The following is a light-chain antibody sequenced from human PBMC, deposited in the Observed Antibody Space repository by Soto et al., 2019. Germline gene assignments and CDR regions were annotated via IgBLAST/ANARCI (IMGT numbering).Light chain of an antibody. CDR3: QQYGSSPMYT. V-gene: IGKV3-20*01. Sequence: EIVLTQSPGTLSLSQGERATLSCRASQSVSSSYLAWYQQKPGQAPRLLIYGASSRATGIPDRFSGSGSGTDFTLTISSLEPEDFAVYYCQQYGSSPMYTFGQGTKLEIK. J-gene: IGKJ2*01. CDR2: GAS. CDR1: QSVSSSY.